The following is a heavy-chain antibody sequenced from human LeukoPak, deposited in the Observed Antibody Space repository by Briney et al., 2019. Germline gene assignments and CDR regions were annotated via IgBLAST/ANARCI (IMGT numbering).Heavy chain of an antibody. CDR1: GDSLSSGGYY. J-gene: IGHJ4*02. CDR2: IYHSGST. V-gene: IGHV4-30-2*01. D-gene: IGHD5-12*01. CDR3: ARDVMGYSGYDLFD. Sequence: SQTLSLTCTVSGDSLSSGGYYWSWIRQPPGKGLEWIGYIYHSGSTYYNPSLKSRVTISVDRSKNQFSLKLSSVTAADTAVYYCARDVMGYSGYDLFDWGQGTLVTVSS.